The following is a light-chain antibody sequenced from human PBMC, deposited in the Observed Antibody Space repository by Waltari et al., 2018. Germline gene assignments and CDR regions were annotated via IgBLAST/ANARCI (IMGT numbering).Light chain of an antibody. CDR1: KLGDKY. CDR3: QAWDSSTYV. J-gene: IGLJ1*01. V-gene: IGLV3-1*01. Sequence: SYELTQPPSVSVSPGQTASITCSGDKLGDKYTSWYQQKPGQSPVLDLYHDSKRPSGIPERFSGSNSGNAATLTIRGTQAMDEADYYCQAWDSSTYVFGSGTTVTVL. CDR2: HDS.